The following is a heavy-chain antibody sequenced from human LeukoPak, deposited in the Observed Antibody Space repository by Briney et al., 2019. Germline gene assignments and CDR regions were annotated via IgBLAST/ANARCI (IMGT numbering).Heavy chain of an antibody. D-gene: IGHD3-3*01. CDR1: GFTFSSYA. Sequence: GGPLRLSCAASGFTFSSYAMSWVRQAPGKGLEWVSAISGSGGSTYYADSVKGRFTISRDNSKNTLYLQMNSLRAEDTAVYYCAKGSQESGYDFWSGYPAATISWFDPWGQGTLVTVSS. V-gene: IGHV3-23*01. CDR2: ISGSGGST. J-gene: IGHJ5*02. CDR3: AKGSQESGYDFWSGYPAATISWFDP.